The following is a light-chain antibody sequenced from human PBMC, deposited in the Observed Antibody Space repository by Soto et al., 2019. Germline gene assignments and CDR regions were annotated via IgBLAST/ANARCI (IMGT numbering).Light chain of an antibody. Sequence: QPVLTQPPSASGSPGQSVTISCTGTSSDVGGYNYVSWYQQHPGKAPKLMIYEVSKRPSGVPDRFSRSKSGNTASLTVSGLQAEDEADYYCSSYAGSNNYVFGTGTKLTVL. J-gene: IGLJ1*01. CDR2: EVS. CDR3: SSYAGSNNYV. CDR1: SSDVGGYNY. V-gene: IGLV2-8*01.